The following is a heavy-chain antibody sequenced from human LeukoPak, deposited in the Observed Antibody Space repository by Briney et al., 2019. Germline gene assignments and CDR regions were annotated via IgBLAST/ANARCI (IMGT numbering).Heavy chain of an antibody. V-gene: IGHV4-61*02. D-gene: IGHD3-16*01. CDR2: IYSSGST. CDR1: GGSISSGSYY. CDR3: ARAHTLTKFYNWFDP. Sequence: SETLSLPCTFPGGSISSGSYYWSWIRQPAGKGLEWIGRIYSSGSTNYNPSPQSRAPISVDTSKKQFFLKPSYVTAADTAVYYCARAHTLTKFYNWFDPWGQGTLVTVSS. J-gene: IGHJ5*02.